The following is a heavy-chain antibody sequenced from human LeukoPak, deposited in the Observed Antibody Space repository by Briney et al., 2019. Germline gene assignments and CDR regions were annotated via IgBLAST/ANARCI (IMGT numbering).Heavy chain of an antibody. D-gene: IGHD4-17*01. CDR3: ARGDYEGIYY. Sequence: SETLSLTCTVSGGSISSYYWSWIRQPPGKGLEWIGYIYYSGSTYYNPSLKSRVTISVDTSKNQFSLKLSSVTAADTAVYYCARGDYEGIYYWGQGTLVTVSS. CDR1: GGSISSYY. J-gene: IGHJ4*02. V-gene: IGHV4-59*01. CDR2: IYYSGST.